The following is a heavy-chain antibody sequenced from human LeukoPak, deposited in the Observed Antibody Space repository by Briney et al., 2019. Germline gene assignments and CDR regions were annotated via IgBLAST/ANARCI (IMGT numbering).Heavy chain of an antibody. CDR2: IVSDVDK. CDR1: GFLLRTSGMG. V-gene: IGHV2-70*11. D-gene: IGHD2-15*01. J-gene: IGHJ5*02. Sequence: SGPPLTLPSRPLTLTYTLSGFLLRTSGMGVSWIRLPPGKVLEWLARIVSDVDKYYSTSLKTKLTISKDTSKNQVVLTMTNMDPVDTATYYCARYHTSGRWCDPWGQGTLVTVSS. CDR3: ARYHTSGRWCDP.